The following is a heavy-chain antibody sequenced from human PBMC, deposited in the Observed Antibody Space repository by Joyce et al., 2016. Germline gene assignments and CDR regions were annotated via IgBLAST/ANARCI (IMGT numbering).Heavy chain of an antibody. J-gene: IGHJ4*02. Sequence: QVQLVQSGAEVTKPGASGGVSCKASGYPFTNNDIHWVRQAPGQSLEWMGWVSAGSGDTKYSQKFQGRLTFTRDTSATTAYMDLSSLRIEDTAHYYCARGRTLLDWGQGTLVTVSS. CDR3: ARGRTLLD. CDR2: VSAGSGDT. D-gene: IGHD2-15*01. CDR1: GYPFTNND. V-gene: IGHV1-3*01.